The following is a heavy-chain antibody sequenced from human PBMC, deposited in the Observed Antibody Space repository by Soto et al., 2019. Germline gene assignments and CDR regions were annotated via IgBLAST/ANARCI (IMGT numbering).Heavy chain of an antibody. CDR1: GYTFTSYA. CDR2: INAGNGNT. V-gene: IGHV1-3*01. J-gene: IGHJ6*03. D-gene: IGHD2-8*01. CDR3: ARDATQMVYATPNYYYYYMDV. Sequence: QVQLVQSGAEVKKPGASVKVSCKASGYTFTSYAMHWVRQAPGQGLEWMGWINAGNGNTKYSQKFQGRVTITRDTSASTAYMELSSLRSEDTAVYYCARDATQMVYATPNYYYYYMDVWGKGTTVTVSS.